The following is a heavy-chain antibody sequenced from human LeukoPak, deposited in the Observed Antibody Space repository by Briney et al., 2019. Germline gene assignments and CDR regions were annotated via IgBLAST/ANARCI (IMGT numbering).Heavy chain of an antibody. CDR2: IYHSGST. Sequence: SETLSLTCTVSGYSISSGYYWGWIRQPPGKGLEWIGSIYHSGSTNYNPSLKSRVTISVDTSKNQFSLKLSSVTAADTAVYYCARQGPRSDMVRGLNDYWGQGTLVTVSS. D-gene: IGHD3-10*01. J-gene: IGHJ4*02. CDR3: ARQGPRSDMVRGLNDY. CDR1: GYSISSGYY. V-gene: IGHV4-38-2*02.